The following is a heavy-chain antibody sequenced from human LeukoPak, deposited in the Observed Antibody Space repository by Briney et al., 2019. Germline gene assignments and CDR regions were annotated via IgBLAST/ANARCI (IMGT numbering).Heavy chain of an antibody. J-gene: IGHJ4*02. Sequence: GGSLRLSCAASGFTFSSYAMHWVRQAPGKGLEWVAVISYDGSNKYYADSVKGRFTISRDNSKNTLYLQMNSLRAEDTAVYYCAREARDYCDSSGYSHWGQGTLVTVSS. CDR2: ISYDGSNK. V-gene: IGHV3-30*04. CDR3: AREARDYCDSSGYSH. CDR1: GFTFSSYA. D-gene: IGHD3-22*01.